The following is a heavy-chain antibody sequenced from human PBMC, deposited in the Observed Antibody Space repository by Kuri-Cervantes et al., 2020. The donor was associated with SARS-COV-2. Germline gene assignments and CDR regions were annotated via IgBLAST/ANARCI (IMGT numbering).Heavy chain of an antibody. J-gene: IGHJ6*02. Sequence: SESLSLTCTVSGGSISSGSYHWGWIRQPPGKGLEWIGSFYYSGSTYYNPFLKSRVTLSVDTSKNLFSLKRGSVTAADTAVYYCARRPGYCSSTSCHEAYYGMDVWGQRTTVTVSS. CDR1: GGSISSGSYH. CDR2: FYYSGST. D-gene: IGHD2-2*01. V-gene: IGHV4-39*01. CDR3: ARRPGYCSSTSCHEAYYGMDV.